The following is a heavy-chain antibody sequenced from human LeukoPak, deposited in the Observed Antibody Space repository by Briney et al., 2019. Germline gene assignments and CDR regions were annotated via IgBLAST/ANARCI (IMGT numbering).Heavy chain of an antibody. CDR3: ARGGGLDV. D-gene: IGHD3-16*01. J-gene: IGHJ6*02. V-gene: IGHV3-7*03. Sequence: GGALRLSCAASGFTFSSYWMNWARQAPGKGLEWVASINHNGNVNYYVDSVKGRFTISRDNAKNSLYLQMSTLRAEDTAVYFCARGGGLDVWGQGATVTVSS. CDR2: INHNGNVN. CDR1: GFTFSSYW.